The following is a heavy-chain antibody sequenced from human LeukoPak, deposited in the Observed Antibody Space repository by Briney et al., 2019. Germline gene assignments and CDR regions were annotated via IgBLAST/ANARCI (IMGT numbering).Heavy chain of an antibody. J-gene: IGHJ3*02. CDR2: IIPFFGTA. V-gene: IGHV1-69*13. D-gene: IGHD3-22*01. CDR1: GGTFSSYS. Sequence: GASVKVSCKASGGTFSSYSISWVRQAPGQGLEWMGGIIPFFGTANYAQKFQGRVTITADESTSTAYMELSRLRSDDTAVYYCARVRAPRWLLLEGHDAFDIWGQGTMVTVSS. CDR3: ARVRAPRWLLLEGHDAFDI.